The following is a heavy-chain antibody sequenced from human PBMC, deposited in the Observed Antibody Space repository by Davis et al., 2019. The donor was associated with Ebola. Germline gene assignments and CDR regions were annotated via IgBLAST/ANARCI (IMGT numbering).Heavy chain of an antibody. CDR2: INSDGSST. CDR1: GFTFSTHW. Sequence: GESLKISCAASGFTFSTHWIHWVRQAPGKGLEWVSRINSDGSSTTYADSVKGRFTISRDNAKNTLYLQMNNLRGEDTAVYYCAKEGQVAGHSYFDSWGQGTLVTVSS. V-gene: IGHV3-74*01. CDR3: AKEGQVAGHSYFDS. J-gene: IGHJ4*02.